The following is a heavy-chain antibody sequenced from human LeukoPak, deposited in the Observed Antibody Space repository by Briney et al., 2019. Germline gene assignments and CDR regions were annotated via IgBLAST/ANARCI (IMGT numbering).Heavy chain of an antibody. D-gene: IGHD3-3*01. Sequence: GGSLRLSCAASGFTFSSYGMHWVRQAPGKGLEWVAFIRYDGSNKYYADSVKGRFTISRDNSKNTLYLQMNSLRAEDTAVYYCAKGQERYPFWSGPRGDDAFDIWGQGTMVTVSS. J-gene: IGHJ3*02. CDR2: IRYDGSNK. CDR1: GFTFSSYG. CDR3: AKGQERYPFWSGPRGDDAFDI. V-gene: IGHV3-30*02.